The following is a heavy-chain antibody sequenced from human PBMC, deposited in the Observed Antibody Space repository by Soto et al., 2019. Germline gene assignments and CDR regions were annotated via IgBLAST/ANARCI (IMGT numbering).Heavy chain of an antibody. CDR2: ISHDGSTK. Sequence: QVQLVESGGGVVQPGRSLRLSCEASGFTFSNYGMQWVRQAPGKGLEWVAVISHDGSTKYYADSVKGRFTLSRDNFQNTLYLQMNSLRAEDSAVYYCVKEVTTKMSKWYFALWGRGTLVTVSS. D-gene: IGHD4-17*01. J-gene: IGHJ2*01. V-gene: IGHV3-30*18. CDR3: VKEVTTKMSKWYFAL. CDR1: GFTFSNYG.